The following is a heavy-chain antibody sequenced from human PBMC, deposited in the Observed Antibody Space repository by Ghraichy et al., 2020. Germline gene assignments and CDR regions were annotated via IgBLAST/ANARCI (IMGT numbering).Heavy chain of an antibody. V-gene: IGHV3-43D*04. Sequence: GESLNISCTSSGFIFEDFAMHWVRLAPGKGLEWISHISWDGGSTYYADSVKSRFTISRDNRKNSLYLQMHSLRPEDTALYYCAKNKERFSSYAMDVWGQGTTVTVSS. J-gene: IGHJ6*02. CDR3: AKNKERFSSYAMDV. CDR2: ISWDGGST. D-gene: IGHD3-3*01. CDR1: GFIFEDFA.